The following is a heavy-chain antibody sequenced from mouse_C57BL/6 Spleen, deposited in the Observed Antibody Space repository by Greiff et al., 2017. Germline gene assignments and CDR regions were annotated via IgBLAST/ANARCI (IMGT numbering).Heavy chain of an antibody. CDR1: GYTFTDYN. CDR2: INPNNGGT. V-gene: IGHV1-18*01. D-gene: IGHD1-1*01. Sequence: EVQLQQSGPELVKPGASVKIPCKASGYTFTDYNMDWVKQSHGKSLEWIGDINPNNGGTIYNQKFKGKATLTVDKSSSTAYMELRSLTSEDTAVYYCARSVDYGSGDWYFGVWGTGTTVTVSS. J-gene: IGHJ1*03. CDR3: ARSVDYGSGDWYFGV.